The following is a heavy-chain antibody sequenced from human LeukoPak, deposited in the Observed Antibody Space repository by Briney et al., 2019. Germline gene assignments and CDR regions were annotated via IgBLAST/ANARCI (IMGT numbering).Heavy chain of an antibody. Sequence: ASVKVSCKASGYTFTSYGISWVRQAPGQGLEWMGWISAYNGNTNYAQKLQGRVTMTTDTSTSTAYMELRSLRSDDTAVYYRARSGGRDGYNGPLDYWGQGTLVTVSS. CDR3: ARSGGRDGYNGPLDY. CDR1: GYTFTSYG. D-gene: IGHD5-24*01. V-gene: IGHV1-18*01. J-gene: IGHJ4*02. CDR2: ISAYNGNT.